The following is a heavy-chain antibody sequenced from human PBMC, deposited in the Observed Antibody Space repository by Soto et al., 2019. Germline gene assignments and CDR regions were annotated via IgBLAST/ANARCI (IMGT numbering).Heavy chain of an antibody. CDR3: ARDVSYDGSGWANWFDP. V-gene: IGHV4-31*03. J-gene: IGHJ5*02. D-gene: IGHD3-22*01. CDR2: IHYSGNT. CDR1: GGSVNSGDYY. Sequence: QVQLQESGPGLVKPSQTLSLTCSVSGGSVNSGDYYWSWIRQHPGKGLEWIGYIHYSGNTYYNPSLKRRVTISLDTSKYQFSLKLNSVTAADTAVYFCARDVSYDGSGWANWFDPWGQGTLVTVSS.